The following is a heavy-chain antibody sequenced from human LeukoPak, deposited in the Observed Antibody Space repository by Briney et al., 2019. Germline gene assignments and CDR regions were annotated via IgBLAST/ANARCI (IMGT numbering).Heavy chain of an antibody. CDR2: IIPILGIA. J-gene: IGHJ4*02. CDR1: GGTSSSYA. D-gene: IGHD3-22*01. CDR3: ATGSPTGYYDSSGYYV. Sequence: GSSVKVSCKASGGTSSSYAISWVRQAPGQGLEWMGRIIPILGIANYAQKFQGRVTITADKSTSTAYMELSSLRSEDTAVYYCATGSPTGYYDSSGYYVWGQGTLVTVSS. V-gene: IGHV1-69*04.